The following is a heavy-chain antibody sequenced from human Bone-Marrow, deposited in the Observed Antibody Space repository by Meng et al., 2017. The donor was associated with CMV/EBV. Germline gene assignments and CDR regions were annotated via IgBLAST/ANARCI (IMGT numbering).Heavy chain of an antibody. CDR1: GDIFTGYY. V-gene: IGHV1-2*06. J-gene: IGHJ6*02. CDR2: INPNSGDT. Sequence: ASVKVSCKAFGDIFTGYYIHWVRQAPGQGLEWMGRINPNSGDTIYAQRFQGRVTMTRATSISTAYMELNRLQSDDTAVYYCAKSERMDVWGQGTTVTVSS. CDR3: AKSERMDV.